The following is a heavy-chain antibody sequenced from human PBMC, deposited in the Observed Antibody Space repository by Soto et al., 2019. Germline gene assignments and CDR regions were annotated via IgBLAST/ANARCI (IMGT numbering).Heavy chain of an antibody. J-gene: IGHJ6*02. D-gene: IGHD5-12*01. Sequence: ASVKVSCKASGYTFTSYGISWVRQAPGQGLEWMGWISGYNGNTKYAQKLQGRVTMTTDTSTSTAYMELSRLRSDDTAVYYCARDVSGAYYYGMDVWGQGTTVTVSS. CDR1: GYTFTSYG. V-gene: IGHV1-18*01. CDR3: ARDVSGAYYYGMDV. CDR2: ISGYNGNT.